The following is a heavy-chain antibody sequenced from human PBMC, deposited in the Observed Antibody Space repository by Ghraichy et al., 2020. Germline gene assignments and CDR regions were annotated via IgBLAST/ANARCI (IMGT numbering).Heavy chain of an antibody. Sequence: SETLSLTCTVSGGSIGSYYLSWIRQPPGKGLEWIGFIYYTGSTSYNPSLKSRATISQDTSKSQFSLKLSAVTAADTALYYCARDRGGNSGSYYYGMDVWGQGTTASV. V-gene: IGHV4-59*01. CDR1: GGSIGSYY. D-gene: IGHD4-23*01. J-gene: IGHJ6*02. CDR2: IYYTGST. CDR3: ARDRGGNSGSYYYGMDV.